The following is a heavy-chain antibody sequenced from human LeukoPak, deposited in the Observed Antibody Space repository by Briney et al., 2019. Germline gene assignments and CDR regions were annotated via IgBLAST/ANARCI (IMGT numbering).Heavy chain of an antibody. Sequence: GGSLRLSCAASGFTFSSYWMHWVRQAPGKGLVWVSRINTDGSSTSYADSVKGRFTISRDNAKNTLYLQMNSLRAEDTALYYCAKDIRKGIAVAGNFDYWGQGTLVTVSS. V-gene: IGHV3-74*01. CDR2: INTDGSST. J-gene: IGHJ4*02. CDR3: AKDIRKGIAVAGNFDY. CDR1: GFTFSSYW. D-gene: IGHD6-19*01.